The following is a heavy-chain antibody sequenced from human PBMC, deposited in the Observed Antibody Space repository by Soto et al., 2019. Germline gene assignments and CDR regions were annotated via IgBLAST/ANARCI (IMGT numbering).Heavy chain of an antibody. CDR3: ARAHYDSSGYSTLDI. D-gene: IGHD3-22*01. Sequence: QVDLVESGGGVVQPGRSLRLSCAASGFSFRGYNIHWVRQAPGKGLEWVALIWYDGRNKYYVDSVKGRFIISRDNSKNTLYLQMNSLRAEDTAVYYCARAHYDSSGYSTLDIWGQGTMVTVSS. CDR2: IWYDGRNK. V-gene: IGHV3-33*01. CDR1: GFSFRGYN. J-gene: IGHJ3*02.